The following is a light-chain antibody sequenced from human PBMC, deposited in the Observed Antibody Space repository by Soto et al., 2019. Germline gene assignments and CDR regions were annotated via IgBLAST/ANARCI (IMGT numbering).Light chain of an antibody. CDR3: AAWDDSLNYPL. CDR2: NND. CDR1: SSDVGGYNY. Sequence: SALTQPASVSGSPGQSITISCTGTSSDVGGYNYVSWYQYIPGTAPKVLIYNNDQRPSGVPDRFSGSKSGTTAALAISGLQSEDEADYYCAAWDDSLNYPLFGGGTQLTV. V-gene: IGLV1-44*01. J-gene: IGLJ3*02.